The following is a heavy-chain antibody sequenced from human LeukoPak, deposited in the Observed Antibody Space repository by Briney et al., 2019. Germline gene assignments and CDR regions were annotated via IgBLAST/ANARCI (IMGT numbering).Heavy chain of an antibody. CDR3: ARDPYGDYGHFDY. Sequence: PGGSLRLSCAASGFTFSSYSMNWVRQAPGKGLEWVSSISSSSSYIYYADSVKGRFTISRDNAKNSLYLQMNSLRAEDTAVYYCARDPYGDYGHFDYWGQGTLVTVSS. D-gene: IGHD4-17*01. CDR2: ISSSSSYI. V-gene: IGHV3-21*01. J-gene: IGHJ4*02. CDR1: GFTFSSYS.